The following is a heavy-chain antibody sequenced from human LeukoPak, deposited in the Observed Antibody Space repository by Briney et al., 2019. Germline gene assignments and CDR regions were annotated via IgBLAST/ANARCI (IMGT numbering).Heavy chain of an antibody. D-gene: IGHD5-12*01. V-gene: IGHV1-2*02. J-gene: IGHJ4*02. Sequence: GASVTVSCKASGYTFTGYYMHWVRQAPGQGLEWMGWINPNSGGTNYAQKFQGRVTMTRDTSISTAYMELSRLRSDDTAVYYCARVGSVVATIGYGYWGQGTLVTVSS. CDR2: INPNSGGT. CDR1: GYTFTGYY. CDR3: ARVGSVVATIGYGY.